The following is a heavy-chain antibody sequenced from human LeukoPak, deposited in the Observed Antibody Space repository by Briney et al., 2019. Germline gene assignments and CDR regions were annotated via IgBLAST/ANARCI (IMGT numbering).Heavy chain of an antibody. J-gene: IGHJ4*02. V-gene: IGHV3-7*01. CDR2: IKEDGSTK. Sequence: GGSLRLXCAASGFTFSKFWMSWVRQAPGKGLEWVANIKEDGSTKHYVDSVKGRFTISRDNAKNSLSLQMNYLRVEDTAVYYCATSDDSAATYWGQGTLVTVSS. CDR1: GFTFSKFW. CDR3: ATSDDSAATY. D-gene: IGHD6-25*01.